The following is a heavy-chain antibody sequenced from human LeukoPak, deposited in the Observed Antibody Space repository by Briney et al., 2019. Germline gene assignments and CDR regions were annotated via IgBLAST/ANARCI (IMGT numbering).Heavy chain of an antibody. CDR1: GGSISSGGYY. V-gene: IGHV4-30-2*01. D-gene: IGHD1-7*01. CDR3: ARVGAGTTGGFHYYYYYMDV. J-gene: IGHJ6*03. Sequence: PSETLSLTCTVSGGSISSGGYYWSWIRQPPGKGLEWIGYIYHSGSTYYNPSLKSRVTISVDRSKNQFSLKLSSVTAADTAVYYCARVGAGTTGGFHYYYYYMDVWGKGTTVTVSS. CDR2: IYHSGST.